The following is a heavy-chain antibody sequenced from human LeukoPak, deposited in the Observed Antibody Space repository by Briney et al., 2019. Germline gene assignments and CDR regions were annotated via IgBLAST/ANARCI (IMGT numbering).Heavy chain of an antibody. D-gene: IGHD6-19*01. J-gene: IGHJ4*02. Sequence: GSSVTVSFKSSVYSFTKYVFNWVRQAPAQGREGMGWISNYNGKTDFPHKLQGRVTMTTDTMTSTAYMELRSLKSDDTAVYYCARSGLGTGWSFSDFWGQGTLVTVSS. CDR3: ARSGLGTGWSFSDF. CDR1: VYSFTKYV. CDR2: ISNYNGKT. V-gene: IGHV1-18*01.